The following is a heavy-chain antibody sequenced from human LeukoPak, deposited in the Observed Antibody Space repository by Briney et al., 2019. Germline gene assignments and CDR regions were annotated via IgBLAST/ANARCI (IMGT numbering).Heavy chain of an antibody. D-gene: IGHD3-10*01. CDR2: MLSDGSTK. CDR1: GFTLSSYS. CDR3: VRGPFGQGVDY. V-gene: IGHV3-30*03. J-gene: IGHJ4*02. Sequence: GRSLRLSCAASGFTLSSYSIHWVRQAPGKGLEWVALMLSDGSTKHYADSVKGRFTISRDNSKNALFLQMDGLRAEDTAVYYCVRGPFGQGVDYWGQGTLVTVSS.